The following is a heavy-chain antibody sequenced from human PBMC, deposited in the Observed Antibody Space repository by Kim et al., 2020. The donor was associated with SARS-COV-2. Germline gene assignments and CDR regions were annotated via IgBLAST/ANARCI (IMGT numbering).Heavy chain of an antibody. CDR2: IYYSGST. CDR3: GRVPLRELTLLCDYY. V-gene: IGHV4-39*07. CDR1: GGSISSSSYY. Sequence: SETLSLTCTVSGGSISSSSYYWGWIRPAPGKGREWICSIYYSGSTYSHPTRQIRVTMSIYTSQNHFSLKLMSVTAADASVYYCGRVPLRELTLLCDYY. J-gene: IGHJ6*01. D-gene: IGHD3-10*02.